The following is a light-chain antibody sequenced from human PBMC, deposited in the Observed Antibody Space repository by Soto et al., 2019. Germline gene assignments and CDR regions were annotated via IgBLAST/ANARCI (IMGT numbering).Light chain of an antibody. CDR2: DAS. Sequence: DIQMTQSPSTLSASVGDRVTITCRASQSISSWLAWYQQKPGKAPKLLIYDASSLESGVPSRFSGSGSGTEFTLTISSLQPDEFATYYCQQYNTKGTFGQGTKVEIK. V-gene: IGKV1-5*01. J-gene: IGKJ1*01. CDR3: QQYNTKGT. CDR1: QSISSW.